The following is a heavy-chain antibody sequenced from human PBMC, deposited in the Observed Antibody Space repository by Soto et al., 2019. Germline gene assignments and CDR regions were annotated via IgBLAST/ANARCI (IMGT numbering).Heavy chain of an antibody. CDR1: GFTFSSYG. D-gene: IGHD3-9*01. Sequence: QVQLVESGGGVVQPGRSLRLSCAASGFTFSSYGMHWVRQAPGKGLEWVAVISYDGSNKYYADSVKGRFTISRDNSKNTLYLQMNSLRAEDTAVYYCAKDPRPDNLTGYYDYWGQGALVTVSS. CDR2: ISYDGSNK. V-gene: IGHV3-30*18. CDR3: AKDPRPDNLTGYYDY. J-gene: IGHJ4*02.